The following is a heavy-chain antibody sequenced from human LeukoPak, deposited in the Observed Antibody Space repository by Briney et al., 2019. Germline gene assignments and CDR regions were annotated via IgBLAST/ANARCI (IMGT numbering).Heavy chain of an antibody. CDR1: EFTFSNYA. CDR3: ARSGGLQKFDY. Sequence: GGSLRLSCAASEFTFSNYALHWVRQAPGKGLQWVAVISYDGNTIHYADSVKGRFIISRDTSKNTLYLQMNSLRAEDTAVYYCARSGGLQKFDYWGQGTLVTVSS. D-gene: IGHD4-11*01. V-gene: IGHV3-30-3*01. J-gene: IGHJ4*02. CDR2: ISYDGNTI.